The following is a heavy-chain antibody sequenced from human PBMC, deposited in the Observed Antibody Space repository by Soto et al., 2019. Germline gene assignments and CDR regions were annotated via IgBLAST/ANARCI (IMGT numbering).Heavy chain of an antibody. CDR2: ISGYNGNT. Sequence: QVQVVQSGDEVKKPGASVKVSCKASGYTFTNYGFSWVRQAPGQGLEWMGWISGYNGNTKYAEKYQGKVTMTKRTSTSTARMQRRSMRSDDTAVYYCTREGQAPYYYYGMDVWGQETAVTVSS. V-gene: IGHV1-18*01. J-gene: IGHJ6*02. CDR3: TREGQAPYYYYGMDV. CDR1: GYTFTNYG.